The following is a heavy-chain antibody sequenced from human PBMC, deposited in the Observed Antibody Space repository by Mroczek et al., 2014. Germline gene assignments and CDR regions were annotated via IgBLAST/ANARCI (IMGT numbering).Heavy chain of an antibody. Sequence: QVQLQESGPGLVKPSETLSLTCTVSGGSISSYYWSWIRQPAGKGLEWIGRIYTSGSTNYNPSLKSRVTMSVDTSKNQFSLKLSSVTAADTAVYYCAREEIQLWPYNWFDPWGQGTLVTVSS. V-gene: IGHV4-4*07. D-gene: IGHD5-18*01. CDR1: GGSISSYY. J-gene: IGHJ5*02. CDR2: IYTSGST. CDR3: AREEIQLWPYNWFDP.